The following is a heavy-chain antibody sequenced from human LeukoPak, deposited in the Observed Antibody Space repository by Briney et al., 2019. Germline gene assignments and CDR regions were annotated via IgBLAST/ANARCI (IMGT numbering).Heavy chain of an antibody. D-gene: IGHD2-2*01. V-gene: IGHV3-23*01. CDR3: AKDHTSWYY. CDR2: VSAGGAT. CDR1: TFNNYA. Sequence: GGSLRLSCTFTFNNYAMNWVRQAPGKGLEWVSAVSAGGATYYADSVKGRSTISRDNSKNTLYLQMNSLRAEDTAVYYCAKDHTSWYYWGQGTLVTVSS. J-gene: IGHJ4*02.